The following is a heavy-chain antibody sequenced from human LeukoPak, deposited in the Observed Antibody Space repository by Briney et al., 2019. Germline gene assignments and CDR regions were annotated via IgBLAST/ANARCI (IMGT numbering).Heavy chain of an antibody. D-gene: IGHD2-2*01. CDR2: ISAYNGNT. J-gene: IGHJ5*02. V-gene: IGHV1-18*01. Sequence: ASVKVSCNACGYTFTSYGISWVRQAPGQGLEWMGWISAYNGNTNYAQKLQGRVTMTTDTSTSTAYMELRSLRSDDTAVYYCARDWSYCSSTSCRNLNWFDPWGQGTLVTVSS. CDR3: ARDWSYCSSTSCRNLNWFDP. CDR1: GYTFTSYG.